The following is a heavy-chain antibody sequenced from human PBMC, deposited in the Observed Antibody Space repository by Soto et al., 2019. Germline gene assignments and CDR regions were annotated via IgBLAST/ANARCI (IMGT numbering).Heavy chain of an antibody. Sequence: SETLSLTFSVSGGAGSGGGYLWSWIRQPPVKGLQWVASIEKSGNSSYNPSLKIRVIMSFDTAKNQFALKLSAVTAGDMAVYYPATLRFYYDTSASGVAGVAHRGQGTRATVS. D-gene: IGHD3-16*01. V-gene: IGHV4-61*08. J-gene: IGHJ1*01. CDR1: GGAGSGGGYL. CDR3: ATLRFYYDTSASGVAGVAH. CDR2: IEKSGNS.